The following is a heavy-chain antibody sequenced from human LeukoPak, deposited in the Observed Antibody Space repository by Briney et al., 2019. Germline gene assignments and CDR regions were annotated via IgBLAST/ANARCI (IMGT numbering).Heavy chain of an antibody. V-gene: IGHV3-21*01. CDR2: ISSSSYI. Sequence: GGSLRLSCAASGFTFSSYSMNWVRQAPGKGLVWVSSISSSSYIYYADSVKGRFTISRDNAKNSLYLQMNSLRAEDTAVYYCARTAMAYYFDYWGQGTLVTVSS. J-gene: IGHJ4*02. CDR1: GFTFSSYS. D-gene: IGHD5-18*01. CDR3: ARTAMAYYFDY.